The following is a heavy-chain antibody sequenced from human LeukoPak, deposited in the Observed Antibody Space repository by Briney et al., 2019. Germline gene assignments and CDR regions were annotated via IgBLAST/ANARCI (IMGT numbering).Heavy chain of an antibody. J-gene: IGHJ4*02. CDR3: AKILQLWLAQYFDY. CDR2: LYSGGDT. CDR1: GFTVSSNY. V-gene: IGHV3-53*01. D-gene: IGHD5-18*01. Sequence: GGSLRLSCAASGFTVSSNYINWVRQAPGKGLEWVSVLYSGGDTYYADSVKGRFTVSRDNSKNTLYLQMNSLGAEDTAVYYCAKILQLWLAQYFDYWGQGTLVTVSS.